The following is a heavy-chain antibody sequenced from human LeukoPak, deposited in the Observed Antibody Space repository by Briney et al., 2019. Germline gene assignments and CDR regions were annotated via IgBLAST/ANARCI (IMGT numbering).Heavy chain of an antibody. CDR1: GFTFSSYW. CDR3: ARGPYDFWSGYKGTAYFDY. CDR2: INSDGSST. J-gene: IGHJ4*02. D-gene: IGHD3-3*01. Sequence: GGSLRLSCAASGFTFSSYWMHWVRHAPGKGLVWVSRINSDGSSTSYADSVKGRFTISRDNAKNTLYLQMNSLRAEDTAVYYCARGPYDFWSGYKGTAYFDYWGQGTLVTVSS. V-gene: IGHV3-74*01.